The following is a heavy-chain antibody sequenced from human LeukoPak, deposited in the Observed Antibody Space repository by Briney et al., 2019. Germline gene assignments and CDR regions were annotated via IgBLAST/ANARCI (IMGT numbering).Heavy chain of an antibody. CDR1: GFTFRSHA. CDR3: AKVITMIVVVMDFDY. CDR2: ISYDGGNK. Sequence: GGSLRLSCAASGFTFRSHAMHWVRQAPGKGLEWVGVISYDGGNKDYADSVKGRFTISRDNSKNTLYLQMNSLRAEDTAVYYCAKVITMIVVVMDFDYWGQGTLVTVSS. V-gene: IGHV3-30-3*01. J-gene: IGHJ4*02. D-gene: IGHD3-22*01.